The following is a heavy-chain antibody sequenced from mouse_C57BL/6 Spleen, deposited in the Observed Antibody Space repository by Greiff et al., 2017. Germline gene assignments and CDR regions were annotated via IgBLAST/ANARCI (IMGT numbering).Heavy chain of an antibody. J-gene: IGHJ3*01. Sequence: QVQLQQPGAELVMPGASVKLSCKASGYTFTSYWMHWVKQRPGQGLEWIGESDPSDSYTNYNQKFKGKSTLTVDKSSSTAYMQLSSLPSEDSAVYYCARSFYDYDDGAWFAYWGQGTLVTVSA. V-gene: IGHV1-69*01. CDR3: ARSFYDYDDGAWFAY. CDR2: SDPSDSYT. D-gene: IGHD2-4*01. CDR1: GYTFTSYW.